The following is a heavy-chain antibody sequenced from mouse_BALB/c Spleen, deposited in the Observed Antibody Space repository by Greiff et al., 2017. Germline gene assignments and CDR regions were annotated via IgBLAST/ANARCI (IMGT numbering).Heavy chain of an antibody. Sequence: EVMLVESGGGLVQPGGSLKLSCAASGFTFSSYTMSWVRQTPEKRLEWVAYISNGGGSTYYTDTVKGRFTISRDNAKNTLYLQMISLKSEDTAMYYCARGLYYRYGDYLDYWGQGTTLTVSS. V-gene: IGHV5-12-2*01. CDR2: ISNGGGST. J-gene: IGHJ2*01. D-gene: IGHD2-14*01. CDR1: GFTFSSYT. CDR3: ARGLYYRYGDYLDY.